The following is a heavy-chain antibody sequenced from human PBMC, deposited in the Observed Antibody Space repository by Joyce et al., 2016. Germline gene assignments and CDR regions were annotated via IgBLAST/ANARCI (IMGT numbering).Heavy chain of an antibody. CDR1: GFTFSSYG. CDR2: ISYDGSKE. D-gene: IGHD2-15*01. Sequence: QVQLVESGGGVVQPGTSLRLSCVASGFTFSSYGMHWVRQAPGKGLEWGAVISYDGSKEYYTNSVKGRFTIARDNSKNTLYLEMNSLRVEDTAVYYCATTLVVVTTPPFDYWGQGNLVTVSS. CDR3: ATTLVVVTTPPFDY. V-gene: IGHV3-30*03. J-gene: IGHJ4*02.